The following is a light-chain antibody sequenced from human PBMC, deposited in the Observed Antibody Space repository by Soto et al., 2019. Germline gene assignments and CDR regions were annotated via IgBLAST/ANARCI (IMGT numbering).Light chain of an antibody. Sequence: EIVMTQSPVTLSVSPGERATLSCRASQSVSSNLAWYQQKPGQAPRLLMYGASTRATGVPARFSGSGSGTESTLTISSLQSEDFAVYYCQQYNNWWTFGQGTKVEIK. CDR1: QSVSSN. V-gene: IGKV3-15*01. CDR2: GAS. CDR3: QQYNNWWT. J-gene: IGKJ1*01.